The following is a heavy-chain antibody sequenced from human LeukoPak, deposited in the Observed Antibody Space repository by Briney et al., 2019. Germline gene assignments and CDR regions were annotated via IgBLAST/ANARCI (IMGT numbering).Heavy chain of an antibody. D-gene: IGHD3-10*01. Sequence: GGSLRLSCAASGFTFSDYYMSWIRQAPGKGLEWVAYISSDGSIIYYADSVKGRFTISRDNAKNSLYLQMNSLRAEDTAVYYCARVGVGTMARGVSYWYFDLWGRGTLVTVSS. CDR1: GFTFSDYY. CDR2: ISSDGSII. CDR3: ARVGVGTMARGVSYWYFDL. J-gene: IGHJ2*01. V-gene: IGHV3-11*01.